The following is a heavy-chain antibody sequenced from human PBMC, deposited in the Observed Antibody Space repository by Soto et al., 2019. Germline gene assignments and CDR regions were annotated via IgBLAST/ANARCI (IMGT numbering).Heavy chain of an antibody. CDR2: IHSGGHS. D-gene: IGHD3-22*01. Sequence: PSETLSLTCTVSGGSISSSSYYWGWIRQPPGKGLEWIAWIHSGGHSSSNPSLRSRVTMSVDTSKNQFSLKLSSVTAADTAVYYCASHYYDSSGYYYPYFDYWGQGTLVTVSS. CDR3: ASHYYDSSGYYYPYFDY. CDR1: GGSISSSSYY. V-gene: IGHV4-39*01. J-gene: IGHJ4*02.